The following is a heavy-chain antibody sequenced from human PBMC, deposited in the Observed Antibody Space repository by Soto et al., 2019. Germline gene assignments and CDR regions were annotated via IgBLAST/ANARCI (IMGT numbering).Heavy chain of an antibody. V-gene: IGHV3-30*03. CDR2: VSHDGRNT. Sequence: PGGSLRLSCAASGFTFSDYAMHWVRQAPGKGLEWVAVVSHDGRNTHYADSVKGRFTISRDNAKNSPYLQMNSLRAEDTAVYYCARDLRYYYDSSGYYYRGDAFDIWGQGTMVTVSS. D-gene: IGHD3-22*01. J-gene: IGHJ3*02. CDR1: GFTFSDYA. CDR3: ARDLRYYYDSSGYYYRGDAFDI.